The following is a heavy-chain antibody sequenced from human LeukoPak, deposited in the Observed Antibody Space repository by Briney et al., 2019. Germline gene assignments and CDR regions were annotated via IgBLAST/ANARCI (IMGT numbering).Heavy chain of an antibody. CDR3: ARDLADIVVVPAAIFQNYYYYMDV. Sequence: SETLSLTCTVSGGSISSYYLSWIRQPAGKGLEWIGRIYTSGSTNYNPSVKSRVTMSVDTSKNQFSLKLSSVTAADTVVYYCARDLADIVVVPAAIFQNYYYYMDVWGKGATVTVSS. CDR2: IYTSGST. V-gene: IGHV4-4*07. D-gene: IGHD2-2*02. J-gene: IGHJ6*03. CDR1: GGSISSYY.